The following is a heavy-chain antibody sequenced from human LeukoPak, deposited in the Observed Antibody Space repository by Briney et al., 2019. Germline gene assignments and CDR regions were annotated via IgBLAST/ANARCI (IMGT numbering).Heavy chain of an antibody. CDR2: ISSSSSYI. J-gene: IGHJ4*02. D-gene: IGHD5-18*01. CDR1: GFTSSSYI. V-gene: IGHV3-21*01. CDR3: ARDRGLWGYSYVYLLGY. Sequence: PGGSLSHPCAASGFTSSSYILNWVRQAPGKGLEWVSSISSSSSYIYYADSVKGRFTISRDNAKNSLYLQMNSLRAEDTAVYYCARDRGLWGYSYVYLLGYWGQGTMVTVSS.